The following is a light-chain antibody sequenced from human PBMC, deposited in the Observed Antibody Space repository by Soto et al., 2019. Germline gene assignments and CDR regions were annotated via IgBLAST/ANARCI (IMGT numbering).Light chain of an antibody. CDR3: SSHSTSRTYV. CDR1: SSDIGGYNY. CDR2: EVS. V-gene: IGLV2-14*01. Sequence: QSALTQPASVSGSPGQSITISCTGTSSDIGGYNYVSWYQQHPGKAPKLLIYEVSNRPSGVSNRFSGSKSGNTASLTISGLQADDEADYFCSSHSTSRTYVLGTSTKVTVL. J-gene: IGLJ1*01.